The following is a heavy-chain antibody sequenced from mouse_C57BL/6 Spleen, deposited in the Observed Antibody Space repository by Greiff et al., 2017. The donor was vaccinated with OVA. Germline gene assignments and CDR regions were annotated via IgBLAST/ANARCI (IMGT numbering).Heavy chain of an antibody. CDR2: ISYDGSN. CDR1: GYSITSGYY. D-gene: IGHD1-1*02. Sequence: VQLQQSGPGLVKPSQSLSLTCSVTGYSITSGYYWNWIRQFPGNKLEWMGYISYDGSNNYNPSLKNRISITRDTSKNQFFLKLNSVTTEDTATYYCAREGSYDYFDYWGQGTTLTVSS. J-gene: IGHJ2*01. V-gene: IGHV3-6*01. CDR3: AREGSYDYFDY.